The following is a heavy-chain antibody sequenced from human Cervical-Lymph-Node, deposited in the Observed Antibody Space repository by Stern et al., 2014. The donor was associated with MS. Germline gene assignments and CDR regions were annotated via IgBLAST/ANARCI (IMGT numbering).Heavy chain of an antibody. CDR2: ITTGNGNR. D-gene: IGHD4-23*01. J-gene: IGHJ6*02. Sequence: VQLVESGAEVKKPGASVKVSCKTAGYNFTDYGIIWVRQAPGQRLEWMGWITTGNGNRRYSQKIQGRVTITRDTSASTAYMELSSLRSEDTAVYYCARTGTVVTSGYYYGMDVWGQGTTVTVSS. CDR1: GYNFTDYG. V-gene: IGHV1-3*04. CDR3: ARTGTVVTSGYYYGMDV.